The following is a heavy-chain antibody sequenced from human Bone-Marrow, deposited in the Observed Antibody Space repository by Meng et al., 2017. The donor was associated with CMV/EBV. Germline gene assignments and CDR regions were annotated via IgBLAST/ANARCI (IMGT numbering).Heavy chain of an antibody. CDR3: ARGQFYSMDY. J-gene: IGHJ4*02. Sequence: GESLKISCAASGFSFSVYAMNWVRQAPGKGLEWVSSISSSSYIYYADSVKGRFTISRDNAKNSLYLQMNSLRAEDTAVYYCARGQFYSMDYWGQGTLVTVSS. V-gene: IGHV3-69-1*01. D-gene: IGHD2/OR15-2a*01. CDR2: ISSSSYI. CDR1: GFSFSVYA.